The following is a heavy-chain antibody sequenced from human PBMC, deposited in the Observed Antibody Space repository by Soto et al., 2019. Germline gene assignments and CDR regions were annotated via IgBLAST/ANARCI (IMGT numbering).Heavy chain of an antibody. Sequence: SETLSLTCAVYGGSFSGYYWSWIRQPPGKGLEWIGEINHSGSTNYNPSLKSRVTISVDTSKNQFSLKLSSVTAADTAVYYCARGRIAARPSDYWGQGTLVTSPQ. CDR1: GGSFSGYY. J-gene: IGHJ4*02. CDR2: INHSGST. V-gene: IGHV4-34*01. CDR3: ARGRIAARPSDY. D-gene: IGHD6-6*01.